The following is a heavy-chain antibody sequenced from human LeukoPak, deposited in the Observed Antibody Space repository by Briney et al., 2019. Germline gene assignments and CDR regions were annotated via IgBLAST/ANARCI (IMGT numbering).Heavy chain of an antibody. CDR1: GFTFSSYD. V-gene: IGHV3-13*01. J-gene: IGHJ3*02. D-gene: IGHD4-17*01. CDR2: IGTAGDT. CDR3: ASSHGDRGNDAFDI. Sequence: GGSLRLSCAASGFTFSSYDMHWVRQATGKGLEWVSAIGTAGDTYYPGSVKGRFTISRENAKNSLYLQMNSLRAGDTAVYYCASSHGDRGNDAFDIWGQGTMVTVSS.